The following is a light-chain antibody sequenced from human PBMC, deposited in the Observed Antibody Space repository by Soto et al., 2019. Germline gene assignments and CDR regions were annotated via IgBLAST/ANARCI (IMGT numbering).Light chain of an antibody. CDR1: SSVVGSYNL. J-gene: IGLJ1*01. V-gene: IGLV2-23*01. CDR3: CSYAGSSTFV. Sequence: SVLNQRACESGSPGQSPTISCNETSSVVGSYNLVSWYQQHPGKAPKLMIYEGSKRPSGVSNRFSGSKSGNTASLTISGLQAEDEADYYCCSYAGSSTFVFGTGTKVTVL. CDR2: EGS.